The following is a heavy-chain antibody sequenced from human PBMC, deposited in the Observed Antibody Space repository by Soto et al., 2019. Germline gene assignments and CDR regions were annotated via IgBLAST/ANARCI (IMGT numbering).Heavy chain of an antibody. Sequence: GGSLRLSCAASGFTFSSYDMHWVRQATGKGLEWVSAIGTAGDTYYPGSVKGRFTISRENAKNSLYLQMNSLRAEDTAVYYCARAGSEGYGDYEFDYWGQGTLVTVSS. V-gene: IGHV3-13*01. CDR2: IGTAGDT. J-gene: IGHJ4*02. CDR3: ARAGSEGYGDYEFDY. CDR1: GFTFSSYD. D-gene: IGHD4-17*01.